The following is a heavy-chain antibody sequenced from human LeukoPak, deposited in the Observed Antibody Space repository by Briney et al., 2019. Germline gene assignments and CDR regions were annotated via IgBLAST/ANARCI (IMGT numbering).Heavy chain of an antibody. CDR1: GGSISSYY. CDR2: IYTSGST. Sequence: SETLSLTCTVSGGSISSYYWSWIRQPAGKGLEWIGRIYTSGSTNYNPSLKSRVTISVDTSKNQFSLKLSSVTAADTAVYYCARLAAAGPGDAFDIWGQGTMVTVSS. D-gene: IGHD6-13*01. CDR3: ARLAAAGPGDAFDI. V-gene: IGHV4-4*07. J-gene: IGHJ3*02.